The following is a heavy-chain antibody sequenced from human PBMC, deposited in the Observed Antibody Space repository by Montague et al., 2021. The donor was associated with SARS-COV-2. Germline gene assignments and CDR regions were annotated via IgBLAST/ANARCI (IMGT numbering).Heavy chain of an antibody. D-gene: IGHD3-22*01. Sequence: ETLSLTCTVSGGSISSSGYYWGWIRQPPGKGLEWIGSIYYSGNTYYSPSLQSRVTISVDTSKNQFSLRLNSMTAADTAVYYCARLPPYRFNSNGHYYNAVVIWGQGTMVTVSS. CDR1: GGSISSSGYY. CDR3: ARLPPYRFNSNGHYYNAVVI. J-gene: IGHJ3*02. V-gene: IGHV4-39*01. CDR2: IYYSGNT.